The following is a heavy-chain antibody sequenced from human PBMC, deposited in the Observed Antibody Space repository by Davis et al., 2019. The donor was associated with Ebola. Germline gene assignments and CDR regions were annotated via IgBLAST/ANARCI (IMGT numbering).Heavy chain of an antibody. CDR3: ARTFSNYYYHMDV. CDR1: GFTFSSYT. V-gene: IGHV3-30-3*01. D-gene: IGHD2/OR15-2a*01. Sequence: PGGSLRLSCAASGFTFSSYTMHWVRQAPGKGLEWVAVISYDASKIYYVESVRGRFTISRDNSKNTLYLQMNSLRGDDTAVYYFARTFSNYYYHMDVWGKGFTVTVSS. CDR2: ISYDASKI. J-gene: IGHJ6*03.